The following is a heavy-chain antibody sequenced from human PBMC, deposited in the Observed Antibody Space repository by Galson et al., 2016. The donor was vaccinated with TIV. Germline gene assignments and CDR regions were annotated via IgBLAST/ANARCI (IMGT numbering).Heavy chain of an antibody. J-gene: IGHJ4*02. Sequence: SLRLSCAASGFPFSSYTMHWVRQAPGKGLEWVAIRSYDGSNEYYADSVKGRFTISRDNSKNTLYLQMDSLRIEDTAVYYCARDGHDFWSGGANTLYYWGQGTLVNVSS. CDR2: RSYDGSNE. CDR1: GFPFSSYT. D-gene: IGHD3-3*01. CDR3: ARDGHDFWSGGANTLYY. V-gene: IGHV3-30*04.